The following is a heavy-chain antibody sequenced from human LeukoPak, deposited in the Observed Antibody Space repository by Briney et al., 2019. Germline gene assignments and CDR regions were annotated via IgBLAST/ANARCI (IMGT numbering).Heavy chain of an antibody. V-gene: IGHV4-59*11. CDR3: ARLLDNDISGDPDTFDV. D-gene: IGHD3-22*01. CDR1: GGSLSGHY. J-gene: IGHJ3*01. CDR2: VSYTGRT. Sequence: LETLSLTCTVSGGSLSGHYWSWIRQPPGKRLEWIGYVSYTGRTKYNPYLQSRVTISIDTSKSQFPLKLTSVTSADTAVYSCARLLDNDISGDPDTFDVWGPGTTVIVSS.